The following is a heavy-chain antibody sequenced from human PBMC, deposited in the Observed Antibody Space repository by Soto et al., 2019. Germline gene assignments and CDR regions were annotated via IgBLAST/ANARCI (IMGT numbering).Heavy chain of an antibody. Sequence: SVKVSCKVSXYTLTELSMHWVRQAPGKGLEWMGGFDPEDGETIYAQKFQGRVTMTEDTSTDTAYVELSSLRSEDTAVYYCATGPRPENYGGNVFFDYWGQGTLVTVSS. CDR3: ATGPRPENYGGNVFFDY. CDR1: XYTLTELS. J-gene: IGHJ4*02. V-gene: IGHV1-24*01. D-gene: IGHD4-17*01. CDR2: FDPEDGET.